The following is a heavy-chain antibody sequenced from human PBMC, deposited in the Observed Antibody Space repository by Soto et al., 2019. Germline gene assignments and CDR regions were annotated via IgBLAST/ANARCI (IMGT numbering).Heavy chain of an antibody. V-gene: IGHV1-46*03. Sequence: EASVKVSCKASGYTFTSYYMHWVRQAPGQGLEWMGIINPSGGSTSYAQKFQGRVTMTRDTSTSTVYMKLSSLRSEDTAVYYCARIDTYLGDAAGTSTFYYYYGMDVWGQGTTVTVSS. CDR1: GYTFTSYY. J-gene: IGHJ6*02. CDR3: ARIDTYLGDAAGTSTFYYYYGMDV. D-gene: IGHD6-13*01. CDR2: INPSGGST.